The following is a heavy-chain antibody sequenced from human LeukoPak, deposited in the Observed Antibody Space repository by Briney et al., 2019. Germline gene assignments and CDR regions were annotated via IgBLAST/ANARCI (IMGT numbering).Heavy chain of an antibody. CDR3: AREQGYDFWSGYYYWFDP. CDR1: GFTVSSNY. V-gene: IGHV3-7*03. CDR2: IKQDGSEK. Sequence: GGSLRLSCAASGFTVSSNYMSWVRQAPGKGLEWVANIKQDGSEKYYVDSVKGRFTISRDNAKNSLYLQMNSLRAEDTAVYYCAREQGYDFWSGYYYWFDPWGQGTLVTVSS. D-gene: IGHD3-3*01. J-gene: IGHJ5*02.